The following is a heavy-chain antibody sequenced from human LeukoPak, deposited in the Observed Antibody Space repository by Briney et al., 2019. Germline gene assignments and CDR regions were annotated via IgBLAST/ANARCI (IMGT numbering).Heavy chain of an antibody. CDR2: IWYDGSNK. CDR3: ARDLLWFVELSPAIEAPFDY. J-gene: IGHJ4*02. CDR1: GFTFSSYG. D-gene: IGHD3-10*01. V-gene: IGHV3-33*01. Sequence: GGSLRLSCAASGFTFSSYGMHWVRQAPGKGLEWVAVIWYDGSNKFYADSVKGRFTISRDNSKNALYLQMNSLRAEDTAVYYCARDLLWFVELSPAIEAPFDYWGQGTLVAVSS.